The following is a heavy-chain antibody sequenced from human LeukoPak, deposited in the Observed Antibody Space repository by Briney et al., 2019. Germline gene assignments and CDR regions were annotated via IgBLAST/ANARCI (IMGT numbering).Heavy chain of an antibody. CDR1: GCTFSSYD. V-gene: IGHV3-13*01. J-gene: IGHJ3*02. CDR3: ARVRGSYLGAFDI. CDR2: IGTAGDT. D-gene: IGHD1-26*01. Sequence: PGGSLRLSCAASGCTFSSYDMHWVRQATGKGLEWVSAIGTAGDTYYPGSVKGRFTISRDNSKNTLYLQMNSLRAEDTAVYYCARVRGSYLGAFDIWGQGTMVTVSS.